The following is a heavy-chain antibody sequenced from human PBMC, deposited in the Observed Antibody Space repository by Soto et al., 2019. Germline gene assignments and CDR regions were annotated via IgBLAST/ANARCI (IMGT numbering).Heavy chain of an antibody. CDR1: GLTFSSYW. CDR2: INTDGSST. J-gene: IGHJ4*02. Sequence: EVQLVESGGGLVQPGGSLRLSCAASGLTFSSYWMHWVRQAPGKGLVWVSRINTDGSSTTYADSVEGRFTISRDNTKNTLYLQMNSLRVEDTAVYYCARASGSNIHFDYWGQGTLVTVSS. CDR3: ARASGSNIHFDY. V-gene: IGHV3-74*01. D-gene: IGHD1-26*01.